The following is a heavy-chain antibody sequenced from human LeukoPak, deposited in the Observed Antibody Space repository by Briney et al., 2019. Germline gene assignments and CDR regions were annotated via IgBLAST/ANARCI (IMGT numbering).Heavy chain of an antibody. V-gene: IGHV3-23*01. CDR2: ISRSGETT. D-gene: IGHD2-8*01. J-gene: IGHJ4*02. CDR1: GFTFSSYA. CDR3: ARSSCPNNRCTYYLDY. Sequence: GGSLRLSCAASGFTFSSYAMRWVRQAPGKGLEWVSAISRSGETTVYADSMRGRFTMSRDNSKNTLYLQMNSLGAEDTAVYYCARSSCPNNRCTYYLDYWGQGTLVTVSS.